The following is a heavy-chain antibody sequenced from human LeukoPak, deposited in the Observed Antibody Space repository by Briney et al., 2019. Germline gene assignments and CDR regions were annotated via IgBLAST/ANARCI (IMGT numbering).Heavy chain of an antibody. CDR3: ARNTPPRPYSFDY. Sequence: SETLSLTRTVSGGSIGSYYWSWIRQPPGKGLEWIGYIYYSGSTNYNPSLKSRVTISVDTSKNQFSLKLSSVTAADTAVYYCARNTPPRPYSFDYWGQGTLVTVSS. J-gene: IGHJ4*02. CDR2: IYYSGST. CDR1: GGSIGSYY. V-gene: IGHV4-59*08.